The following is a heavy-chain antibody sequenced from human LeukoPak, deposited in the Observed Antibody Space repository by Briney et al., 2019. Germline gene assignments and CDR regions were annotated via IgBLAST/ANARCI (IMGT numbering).Heavy chain of an antibody. J-gene: IGHJ3*02. D-gene: IGHD1-26*01. CDR3: ARNVGGATGRPNDVFDN. V-gene: IGHV5-51*01. Sequence: GESLKISCWGSGYSFTSYWIGWVRQMPGKGLEWMGIIYPGDSDTRYSPSFQGQVTISADKSISTAYLRWSSLKASDTAMYYCARNVGGATGRPNDVFDNWGQGTMVTVS. CDR2: IYPGDSDT. CDR1: GYSFTSYW.